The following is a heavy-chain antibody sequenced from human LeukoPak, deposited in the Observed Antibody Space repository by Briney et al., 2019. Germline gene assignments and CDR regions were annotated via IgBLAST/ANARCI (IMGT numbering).Heavy chain of an antibody. D-gene: IGHD3-3*01. CDR3: TRVAEDYDFWSGYYRYNWFDP. CDR1: GFTFSSYS. V-gene: IGHV3-49*04. CDR2: IRSKAYGGTT. Sequence: GGSLRLSCAASGFTFSSYSMNWVRQAPGKGLEWVGFIRSKAYGGTTEYAASVKGRFTISRDDSKSIAYLQMNSLKTEDTAVYYCTRVAEDYDFWSGYYRYNWFDPWGQGTLVTVSS. J-gene: IGHJ5*02.